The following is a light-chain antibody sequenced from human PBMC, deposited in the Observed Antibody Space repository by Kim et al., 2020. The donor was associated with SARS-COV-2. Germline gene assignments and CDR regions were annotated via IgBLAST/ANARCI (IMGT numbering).Light chain of an antibody. Sequence: SSELTQDPAVSVALGQTVRITCQGDSLTTYYASWYQQKPGQAPVLVFYAKNNRPSGIPDRFSGSSSGNTASLTITEPQAEDEADYYCHSRDSSGNHRVFGGGTQLTVL. V-gene: IGLV3-19*01. J-gene: IGLJ2*01. CDR1: SLTTYY. CDR3: HSRDSSGNHRV. CDR2: AKN.